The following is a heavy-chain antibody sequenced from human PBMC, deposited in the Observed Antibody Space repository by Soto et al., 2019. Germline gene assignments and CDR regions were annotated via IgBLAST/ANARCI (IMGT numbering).Heavy chain of an antibody. CDR3: ASLIAAAGLNWFDP. CDR2: ISSSSSYI. V-gene: IGHV3-21*01. J-gene: IGHJ5*02. Sequence: EVQLVESGGGLVKPGGSLRLSCAASGFTFSSYSMNWVRQAPGKGLEWVSSISSSSSYIYYADSVKGRFTTSRDNAKKSLYLQMTSLRAEDTAVYYCASLIAAAGLNWFDPWGQGTLVTVSS. CDR1: GFTFSSYS. D-gene: IGHD6-13*01.